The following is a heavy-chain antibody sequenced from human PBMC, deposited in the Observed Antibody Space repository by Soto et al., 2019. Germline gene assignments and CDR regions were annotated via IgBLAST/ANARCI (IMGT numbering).Heavy chain of an antibody. Sequence: GXSPRLSCAASGFTFSNAWLNWFRQAPWKGLEWVGRVKSKNDGGTTDFAAPVKGRFAISRDDSKNMVYLEMNSLQTEDTAIYYCTTDSYITSIIVRFDYWGHGTLVTVSS. V-gene: IGHV3-15*07. CDR1: GFTFSNAW. J-gene: IGHJ4*01. D-gene: IGHD3-22*01. CDR3: TTDSYITSIIVRFDY. CDR2: VKSKNDGGTT.